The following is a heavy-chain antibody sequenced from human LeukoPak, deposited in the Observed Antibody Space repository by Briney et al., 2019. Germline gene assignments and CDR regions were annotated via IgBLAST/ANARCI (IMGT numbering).Heavy chain of an antibody. Sequence: GGSLRLSCAASGFTFSRFAMNWVRQAPGKGLEWVSYINTDSSDIHYADSVKGRFTISRDNARNTLYLQLSSLRAEDSAVYYCARDTFQPGLIDSWGQGTLVAVSS. CDR2: INTDSSDI. V-gene: IGHV3-21*05. J-gene: IGHJ4*02. CDR1: GFTFSRFA. CDR3: ARDTFQPGLIDS. D-gene: IGHD2-2*01.